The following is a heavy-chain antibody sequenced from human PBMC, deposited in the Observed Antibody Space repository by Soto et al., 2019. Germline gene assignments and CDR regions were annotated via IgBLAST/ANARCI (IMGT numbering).Heavy chain of an antibody. V-gene: IGHV1-2*04. J-gene: IGHJ4*02. CDR1: GYTFTRHH. D-gene: IGHD2-15*01. Sequence: GASVKVSCKASGYTFTRHHMHRVRQAPGQRPEWMGWINPNSGGTNYAQKFQGWVTMTRDTSISTAYMELSRLRSDDTAVYYCARDNTDCSGGSCYDYFDYWGQGTLVTVSS. CDR3: ARDNTDCSGGSCYDYFDY. CDR2: INPNSGGT.